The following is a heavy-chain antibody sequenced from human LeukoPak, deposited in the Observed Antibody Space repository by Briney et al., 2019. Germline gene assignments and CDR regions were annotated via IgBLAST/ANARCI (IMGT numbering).Heavy chain of an antibody. D-gene: IGHD3-3*01. V-gene: IGHV4-59*01. Sequence: SETLSLTCTVSGGSISSYYWSWIRQPPGKGLEWIGCIYYSGSTNYNPSLKSRVTISVDTSKNQFSLKLSSVTAADTAVYYCARVTRFWSGYLGIDAFDIWGQGTMVTVSS. CDR3: ARVTRFWSGYLGIDAFDI. CDR2: IYYSGST. CDR1: GGSISSYY. J-gene: IGHJ3*02.